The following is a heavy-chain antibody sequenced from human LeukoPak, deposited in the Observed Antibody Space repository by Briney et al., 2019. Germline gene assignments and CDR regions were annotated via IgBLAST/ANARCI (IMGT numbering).Heavy chain of an antibody. V-gene: IGHV4-39*06. CDR1: VGSIISRICY. CDR3: ARILHRRHIHH. J-gene: IGHJ1*01. CDR2: IYCSGCT. Sequence: PSWTLSVTCTCSVGSIISRICYGGWIRHPPGEGLEWVGNIYCSGCTFYNPSRKGRVPISVGTSKDHFALKLGSVTGWGTAVVFRARILHRRHIHHWRQGPVVPVPS.